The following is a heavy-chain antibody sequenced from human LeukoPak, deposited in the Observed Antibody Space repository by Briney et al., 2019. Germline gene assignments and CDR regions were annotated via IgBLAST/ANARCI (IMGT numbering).Heavy chain of an antibody. Sequence: GGSLRLSCAVSGITVSKYWMHWVRQVPGKGLVWVSRIHSDGSTTDYADSVKGRFTITRDSAKNTLYLEMNSLRVEDTAVYYCTRDANHYGGMDVWGQGTMVTVSS. J-gene: IGHJ6*02. V-gene: IGHV3-74*01. CDR3: TRDANHYGGMDV. CDR1: GITVSKYW. CDR2: IHSDGSTT.